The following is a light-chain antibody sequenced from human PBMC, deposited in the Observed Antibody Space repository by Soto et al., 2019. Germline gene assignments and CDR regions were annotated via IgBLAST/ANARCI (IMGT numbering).Light chain of an antibody. CDR2: GAS. J-gene: IGKJ5*01. V-gene: IGKV3-20*01. CDR1: QSVSSSY. Sequence: EVVLTQSPGTLSLSPGKRATLSCRASQSVSSSYVAWYQQKRGQAPRLLMYGASSRATGIPDRFSGSGSGTDFTLTISRLEPEDFVLYYCQHFRAFGQGTRLEIK. CDR3: QHFRA.